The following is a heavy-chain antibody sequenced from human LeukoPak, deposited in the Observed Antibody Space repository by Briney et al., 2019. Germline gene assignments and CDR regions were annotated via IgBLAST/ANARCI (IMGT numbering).Heavy chain of an antibody. CDR3: ARVSSSWYQDWYFDL. CDR2: TYTSGST. Sequence: SETLSLTCAVYGGSFSGYYWSWIRQPAGKGLEWIGRTYTSGSTNYNPSLKSRVTISVDMSKNQFSLKLSSMIAADTAVYYCARVSSSWYQDWYFDLWGRGTRVTVPS. CDR1: GGSFSGYY. D-gene: IGHD6-13*01. V-gene: IGHV4-59*10. J-gene: IGHJ2*01.